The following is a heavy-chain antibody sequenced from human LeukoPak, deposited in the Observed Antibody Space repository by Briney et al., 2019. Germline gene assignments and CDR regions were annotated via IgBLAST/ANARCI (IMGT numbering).Heavy chain of an antibody. Sequence: GGSLRLSCAASGFTFSSYARHWVRQAPGKGLEWVAVISYDGSNKYYADSVKGRFTISRDNLKNVLYLQMNSLKVEDTALYYCARGLFLSGYLDAFDIWGQGTVVTVSS. J-gene: IGHJ3*02. CDR1: GFTFSSYA. D-gene: IGHD3-22*01. CDR3: ARGLFLSGYLDAFDI. CDR2: ISYDGSNK. V-gene: IGHV3-30*14.